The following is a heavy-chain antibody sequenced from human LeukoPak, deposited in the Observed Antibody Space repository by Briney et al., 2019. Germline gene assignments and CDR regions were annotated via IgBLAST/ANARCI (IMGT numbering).Heavy chain of an antibody. Sequence: PGEPLKISCQGSGSSFTNYWIGWVRQLPGKGLEWMGIIYPGDSDTRYSPSFQGQVTISADKSISTAYLQWSSLKASDTAMYYCARRYSSSSIDYWGLGTLVTVSS. D-gene: IGHD6-6*01. J-gene: IGHJ4*02. V-gene: IGHV5-51*03. CDR3: ARRYSSSSIDY. CDR2: IYPGDSDT. CDR1: GSSFTNYW.